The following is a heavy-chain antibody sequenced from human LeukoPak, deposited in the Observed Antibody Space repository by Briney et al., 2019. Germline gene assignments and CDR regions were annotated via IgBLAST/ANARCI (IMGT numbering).Heavy chain of an antibody. D-gene: IGHD3-22*01. V-gene: IGHV1-8*03. CDR1: GYTFTSYD. CDR2: MNPNSGNT. CDR3: AREDYYDSGSSDY. J-gene: IGHJ4*02. Sequence: GASVKVSCKASGYTFTSYDINWVRQATGRGLEWMGWMNPNSGNTAYAQKFQGRVTITRNTSISTAYMELSSLRSEDTAIYYCAREDYYDSGSSDYWGQGTLVTVSS.